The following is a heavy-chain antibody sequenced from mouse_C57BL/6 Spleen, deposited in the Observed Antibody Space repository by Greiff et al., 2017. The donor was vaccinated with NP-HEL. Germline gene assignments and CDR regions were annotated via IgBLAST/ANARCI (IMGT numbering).Heavy chain of an antibody. CDR3: ARDMTTGEGVEG. CDR1: GYAFSSYW. CDR2: IYPGDGDT. Sequence: QVQLQQSGAELVKPGASVKISCKASGYAFSSYWMNWVKQRPGKGLEWIGQIYPGDGDTNYNGKFKGKATLTADKSSSKDDMQRSSMTSEDAAVYIGARDMTTGEGVEGWGTGTTVTVSS. V-gene: IGHV1-80*01. J-gene: IGHJ1*03. D-gene: IGHD1-1*01.